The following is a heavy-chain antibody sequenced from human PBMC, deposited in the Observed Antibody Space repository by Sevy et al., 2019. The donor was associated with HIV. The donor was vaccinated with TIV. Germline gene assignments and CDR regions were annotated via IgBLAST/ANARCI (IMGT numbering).Heavy chain of an antibody. CDR1: GYTFTGYY. Sequence: ASVNVSCKASGYTFTGYYMHWVRQAPGQGLEWMGWINPNSGGTNYAQKIQGWVTMTRDTSISTAYMELSRLRSDDTAVYYCARVRGDMITFGGVTSDAFDIWGQGTMVTVSS. CDR2: INPNSGGT. CDR3: ARVRGDMITFGGVTSDAFDI. V-gene: IGHV1-2*04. J-gene: IGHJ3*02. D-gene: IGHD3-16*01.